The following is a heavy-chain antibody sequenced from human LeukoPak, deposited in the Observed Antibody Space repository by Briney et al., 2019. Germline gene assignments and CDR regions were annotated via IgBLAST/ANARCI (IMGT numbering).Heavy chain of an antibody. CDR3: ARVYDFWSGYFDY. CDR1: GFTFSSYW. V-gene: IGHV3-7*01. Sequence: GGSLRLSCAASGFTFSSYWMSWVRQAPGKGLEWVANIKQDGSEKYYVDSVKGRFTISRDNAKDSLYLQMNSLRAEDTAVYYCARVYDFWSGYFDYWGQGTLVTVSS. D-gene: IGHD3-3*01. CDR2: IKQDGSEK. J-gene: IGHJ4*02.